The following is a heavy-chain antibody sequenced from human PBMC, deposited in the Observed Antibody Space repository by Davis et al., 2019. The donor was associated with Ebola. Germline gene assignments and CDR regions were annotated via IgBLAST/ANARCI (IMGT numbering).Heavy chain of an antibody. D-gene: IGHD2-2*02. CDR3: AKGRTIPLALDF. J-gene: IGHJ4*02. CDR2: TGTAGAT. V-gene: IGHV3-13*01. CDR1: GFTFSTYD. Sequence: GESLKISCVASGFTFSTYDMHWVRQSTGKGLEWVSGTGTAGATYYSGSVRGRFTISRENAKNSLYLQMNSLRGEDTAFYYCAKGRTIPLALDFWGRGTLVTVSS.